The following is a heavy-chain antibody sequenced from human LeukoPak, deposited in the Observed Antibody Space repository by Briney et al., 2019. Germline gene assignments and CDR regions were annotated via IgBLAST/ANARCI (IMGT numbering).Heavy chain of an antibody. J-gene: IGHJ4*02. V-gene: IGHV3-7*01. D-gene: IGHD1-26*01. Sequence: GGSLRLSCAASGFTFSSYWMTWVRQAPGKGLEWVANIKQDGSEKYYVDSVKGRFTISRDNAKNSLYLQMNSLRAEDTAVYYCARDGIVGATTGDVWGQGTLVTVSS. CDR2: IKQDGSEK. CDR3: ARDGIVGATTGDV. CDR1: GFTFSSYW.